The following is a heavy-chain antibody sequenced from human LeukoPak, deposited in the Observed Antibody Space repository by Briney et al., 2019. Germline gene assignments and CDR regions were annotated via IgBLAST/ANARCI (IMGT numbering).Heavy chain of an antibody. V-gene: IGHV3-11*04. Sequence: GGSLRLSCAASGFTVSSNYMSWVRQAPGKGLEWVSYISSSGSTIYYADSVKGRFTISRDNAKNSLYLQMNSLRAEDTAVYYCARAMIQLRLIIDYWGQGTLVTVSS. J-gene: IGHJ4*02. D-gene: IGHD5-18*01. CDR3: ARAMIQLRLIIDY. CDR1: GFTVSSNY. CDR2: ISSSGSTI.